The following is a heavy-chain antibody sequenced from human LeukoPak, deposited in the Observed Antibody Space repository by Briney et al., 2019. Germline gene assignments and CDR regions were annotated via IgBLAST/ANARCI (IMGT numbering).Heavy chain of an antibody. CDR1: GYSFTSCW. J-gene: IGHJ4*02. CDR2: IYPGDSDT. CDR3: ARLGYCSNGVCSNLDY. D-gene: IGHD2-8*01. V-gene: IGHV5-51*01. Sequence: GESLQISCQASGYSFTSCWIGWVRQMPGKGLEWMGLIYPGDSDTRYSPSFQGQVTISADKSITTAHLQWNSLKASDTAMYYCARLGYCSNGVCSNLDYWGQGTLVTVSS.